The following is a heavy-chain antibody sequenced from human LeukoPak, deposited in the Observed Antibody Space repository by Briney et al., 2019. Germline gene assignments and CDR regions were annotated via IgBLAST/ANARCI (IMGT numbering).Heavy chain of an antibody. V-gene: IGHV4-34*01. Sequence: SETLSLTCAVYGGSFSGYYWSWIRQPPGKGLEWIGEINHSGSTNYNPSLKSRVTISVDTSKNQFSLKLSSVTAADTAVYHCARGNDSSGYYFDYWGQGTLVTVSS. CDR2: INHSGST. J-gene: IGHJ4*02. CDR1: GGSFSGYY. D-gene: IGHD3-22*01. CDR3: ARGNDSSGYYFDY.